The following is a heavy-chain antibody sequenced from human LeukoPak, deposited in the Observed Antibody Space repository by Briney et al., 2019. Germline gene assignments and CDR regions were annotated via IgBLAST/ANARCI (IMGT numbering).Heavy chain of an antibody. CDR2: IYCSGST. Sequence: SETLSLTCTVSGGSISSYYWSWIRQPPGKGLEWIGYIYCSGSTNYNPSLKSRVTISVDTSKNQFSLELSSVTAADTAVYYCARWGSITTARFDYWGQGTLVTVSS. CDR1: GGSISSYY. J-gene: IGHJ4*02. D-gene: IGHD3-16*01. CDR3: ARWGSITTARFDY. V-gene: IGHV4-59*01.